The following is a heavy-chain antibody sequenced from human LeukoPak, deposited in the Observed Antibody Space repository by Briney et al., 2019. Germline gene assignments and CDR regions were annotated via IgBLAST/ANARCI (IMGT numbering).Heavy chain of an antibody. D-gene: IGHD2-2*01. CDR1: GYTFTSYY. Sequence: ASVKVSCKASGYTFTSYYMHWVRQAPGPGLEWMGIINPSGGSTSYAQKFQGRVTMTRDTSTSTVYMELSSLRSEDTAVYYCARVDVVVPAAMRDPENYFDYWGQGTLVTVSS. CDR3: ARVDVVVPAAMRDPENYFDY. V-gene: IGHV1-46*01. J-gene: IGHJ4*02. CDR2: INPSGGST.